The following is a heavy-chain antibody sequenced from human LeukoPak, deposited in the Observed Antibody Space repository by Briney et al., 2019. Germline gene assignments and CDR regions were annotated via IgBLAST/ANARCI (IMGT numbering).Heavy chain of an antibody. D-gene: IGHD2-2*01. J-gene: IGHJ3*02. CDR1: GFLFMSYP. CDR3: ARARYCSSISCREAFDI. Sequence: GGSLRLSCAASGFLFMSYPFHWVRQAPGKGLDWVASVSHDGEKTYYADSVKGRAFISRDDSKNTLFLQMNSLRAEDTAVYYCARARYCSSISCREAFDIWGQGTMVTVSS. CDR2: VSHDGEKT. V-gene: IGHV3-30*04.